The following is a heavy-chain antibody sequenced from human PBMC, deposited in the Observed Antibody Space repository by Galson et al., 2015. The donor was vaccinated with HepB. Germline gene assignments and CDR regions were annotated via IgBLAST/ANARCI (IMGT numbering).Heavy chain of an antibody. J-gene: IGHJ4*02. CDR3: AKNLYGGDGSNPGDY. CDR2: ISSGNDI. V-gene: IGHV3-23*01. D-gene: IGHD4-23*01. Sequence: SLRLSCAASGFSFSSYAMSWVRQAPGKGLEWVSVISSGNDIYYMDSVKGRFTISRDDSKNTLYLQMNSLRADDTAVYYCAKNLYGGDGSNPGDYWGQGTLVTVSS. CDR1: GFSFSSYA.